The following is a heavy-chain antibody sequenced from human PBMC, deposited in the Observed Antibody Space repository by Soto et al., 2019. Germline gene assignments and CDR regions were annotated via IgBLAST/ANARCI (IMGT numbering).Heavy chain of an antibody. CDR1: GFSFSNSA. Sequence: EVQLLESGGGLVQPGGSLRLSCAVSGFSFSNSAMTWVRQAPGKGLEWVSGISGSGDITYNTDSVKGRFAISIDTSKNVVYLQMRSLRAEDTSVYDCAKVPQWGLRYHDWFFDYWGQGTLVTVSS. CDR2: ISGSGDIT. CDR3: AKVPQWGLRYHDWFFDY. J-gene: IGHJ4*02. D-gene: IGHD3-9*01. V-gene: IGHV3-23*01.